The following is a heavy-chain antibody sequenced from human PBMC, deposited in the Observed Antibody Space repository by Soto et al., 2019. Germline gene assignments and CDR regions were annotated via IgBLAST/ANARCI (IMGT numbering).Heavy chain of an antibody. V-gene: IGHV3-23*01. CDR1: GFSFSLYA. J-gene: IGHJ4*02. D-gene: IGHD6-13*01. Sequence: EVQLLESGGGLVQPGESLRLSCAASGFSFSLYAMTWVRQAPGKGLEWVSTISGTGSTYYADSVKGRFTISRDNSKATVYLQMNNLRAEDTAVYYCAKRDGEEAAGIDYWGQGNLVTVSS. CDR3: AKRDGEEAAGIDY. CDR2: ISGTGST.